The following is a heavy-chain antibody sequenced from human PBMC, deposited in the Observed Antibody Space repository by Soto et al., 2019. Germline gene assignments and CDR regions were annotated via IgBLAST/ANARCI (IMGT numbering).Heavy chain of an antibody. Sequence: SVKVSCKASGGTFSSYTISWGRQAPGQGLEWMGRIIPILGIANYAQKFQGRVTITADKSTSTAYMELSSLRSEDTAVYYCARDMGVYYYGSGAPPSTYGMDVWGQ. V-gene: IGHV1-69*04. CDR2: IIPILGIA. CDR1: GGTFSSYT. D-gene: IGHD3-10*01. J-gene: IGHJ6*02. CDR3: ARDMGVYYYGSGAPPSTYGMDV.